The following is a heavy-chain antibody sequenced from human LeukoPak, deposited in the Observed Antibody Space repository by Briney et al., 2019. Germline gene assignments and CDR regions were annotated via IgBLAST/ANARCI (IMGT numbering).Heavy chain of an antibody. CDR3: AKGVTGSGSEGDY. CDR2: ISYDGSNK. J-gene: IGHJ4*02. D-gene: IGHD3-10*01. V-gene: IGHV3-30*18. CDR1: GFTFSSYG. Sequence: SGGSLRLFCAASGFTFSSYGMHWVRQAPGKGLEWVAVISYDGSNKYYADSVKGRFTISRDNSKNTLYLQMNSLRAEDTAVYYCAKGVTGSGSEGDYWGQGTLVTVSS.